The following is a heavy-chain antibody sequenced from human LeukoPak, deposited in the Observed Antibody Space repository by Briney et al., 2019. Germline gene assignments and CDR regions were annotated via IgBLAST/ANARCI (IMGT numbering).Heavy chain of an antibody. CDR1: GDSIGTYY. CDR2: IYYSGST. D-gene: IGHD1-26*01. J-gene: IGHJ4*02. Sequence: SETLSLTCTVSGDSIGTYYWSWIRQPPGKGLEWIGNIYYSGSTNYNPSLKSRVTISVDTSKNQFSLKLSSVTAADTAVYYCARLEWELNFDYWGQGTLVTVSS. CDR3: ARLEWELNFDY. V-gene: IGHV4-59*08.